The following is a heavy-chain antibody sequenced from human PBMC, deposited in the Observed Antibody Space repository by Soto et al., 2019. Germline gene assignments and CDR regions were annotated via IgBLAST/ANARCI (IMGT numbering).Heavy chain of an antibody. D-gene: IGHD2-8*02. V-gene: IGHV1-2*02. CDR3: ARGVSGTGGWPFPCVDY. CDR1: GYTFTDYY. Sequence: HEHLVQSGAEVRRPGASLKVSCRASGYTFTDYYIHWVRQAPGQGVEWMGWINPDTGATNYAQHFQGKVTLTSAMSITTASLDLTRLPSDDTAVYYCARGVSGTGGWPFPCVDYWGQGSEVIVSS. J-gene: IGHJ4*01. CDR2: INPDTGAT.